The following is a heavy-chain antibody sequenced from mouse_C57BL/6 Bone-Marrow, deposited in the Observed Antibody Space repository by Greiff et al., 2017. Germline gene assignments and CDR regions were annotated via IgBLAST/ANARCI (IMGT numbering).Heavy chain of an antibody. V-gene: IGHV1-72*01. CDR2: IDPNSGGT. J-gene: IGHJ1*03. CDR1: GSTFTSYW. D-gene: IGHD1-1*01. Sequence: QVQLQQPGAELVKPGASVKLSCKASGSTFTSYWLHWVKQRPGRGLEWIGRIDPNSGGTKYNEKFKSKATLTVDKPSSTAYMQLSSLTSEDSAVYYCARGFITTVVATKWYFDVWGTGTTVTVSS. CDR3: ARGFITTVVATKWYFDV.